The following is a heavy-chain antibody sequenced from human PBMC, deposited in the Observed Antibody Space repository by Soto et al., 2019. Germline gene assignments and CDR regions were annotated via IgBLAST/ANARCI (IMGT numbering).Heavy chain of an antibody. J-gene: IGHJ5*02. Sequence: QVQLVQSGAEVKKPGASVKVSCKASGYTFTNYAMHWVRQAPGQRLEWMGRINVGNGNTEYSQKFLGRVTITRDTSASTAYMELTSLRSEDAAVYYCARDHSTSHWFDPWGQGTLVTVSS. CDR2: INVGNGNT. V-gene: IGHV1-3*01. CDR1: GYTFTNYA. CDR3: ARDHSTSHWFDP. D-gene: IGHD6-6*01.